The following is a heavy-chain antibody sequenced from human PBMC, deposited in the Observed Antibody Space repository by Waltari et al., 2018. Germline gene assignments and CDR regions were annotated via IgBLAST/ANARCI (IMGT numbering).Heavy chain of an antibody. V-gene: IGHV4-39*01. D-gene: IGHD3-22*01. CDR3: VRHDRIYSRGWSYLDH. CDR1: GASITSSDFS. J-gene: IGHJ4*01. Sequence: QESGPAVVKPAGTLSLTCSVSGASITSSDFSWGWVRQSPDKGLQWIGTVSPSGAPYYDSSLVSRVSISVDTPNNQFSLTLTAGTAADTSVYYCVRHDRIYSRGWSYLDHWGPGALVIVSS. CDR2: VSPSGAP.